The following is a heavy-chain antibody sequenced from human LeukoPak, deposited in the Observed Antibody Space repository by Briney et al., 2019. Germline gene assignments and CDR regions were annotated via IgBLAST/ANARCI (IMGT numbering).Heavy chain of an antibody. V-gene: IGHV3-30*18. CDR2: ISYDGSNK. CDR3: AKDRVAGRGGY. Sequence: PGRSLRLSCAASGFTFSSYGMHWVRQAPGKGLEWVAVISYDGSNKYYADSVKGRFTISRDNSKNTLYLQMNSLRAEDTAVYYCAKDRVAGRGGYWGQGTLVTVSS. D-gene: IGHD6-19*01. CDR1: GFTFSSYG. J-gene: IGHJ4*02.